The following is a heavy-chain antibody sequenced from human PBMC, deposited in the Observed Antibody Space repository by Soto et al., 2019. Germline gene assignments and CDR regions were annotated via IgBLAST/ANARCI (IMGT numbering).Heavy chain of an antibody. CDR3: ARYNRIKNFWKFRGYYYGMDV. V-gene: IGHV4-34*01. CDR1: GGSFSGYY. D-gene: IGHD3-3*01. J-gene: IGHJ6*02. CDR2: INHSGST. Sequence: PSETLSLTCAVYGGSFSGYYWSWIRQPPGKGLEWIGEINHSGSTNYNPSLKSRVTISVDTSKNQFSLKLSSVTAADTAVYYCARYNRIKNFWKFRGYYYGMDVWGQGTKVTVSS.